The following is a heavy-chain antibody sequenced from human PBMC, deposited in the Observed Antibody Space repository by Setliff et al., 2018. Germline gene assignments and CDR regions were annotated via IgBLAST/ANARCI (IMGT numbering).Heavy chain of an antibody. Sequence: ASVKVSCKASGYTFTSYGISWVRQAPGQGLEWMGWISAYNGNTNYAQKLQGRVTMTTDTSTSTAYMELSSLRSEDTAVYYCARPYDSSGYYSAPGSIAHDAFDIWGQGTMVTVSS. V-gene: IGHV1-18*01. CDR1: GYTFTSYG. D-gene: IGHD3-22*01. CDR3: ARPYDSSGYYSAPGSIAHDAFDI. J-gene: IGHJ3*02. CDR2: ISAYNGNT.